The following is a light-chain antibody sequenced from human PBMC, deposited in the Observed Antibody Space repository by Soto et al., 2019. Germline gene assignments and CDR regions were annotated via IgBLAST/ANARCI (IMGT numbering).Light chain of an antibody. V-gene: IGKV3-20*01. J-gene: IGKJ2*01. CDR2: GAS. CDR1: QSVDSNY. Sequence: IVLTQSPGTLSLPPGERATLSCRASQSVDSNYLAWYQQRPGQAPRLLIHGASSRTTGIPDRFSGSGSATDFTPTISRLAPEDFAFYYCQHYGFVWYTFGQGTNLEIK. CDR3: QHYGFVWYT.